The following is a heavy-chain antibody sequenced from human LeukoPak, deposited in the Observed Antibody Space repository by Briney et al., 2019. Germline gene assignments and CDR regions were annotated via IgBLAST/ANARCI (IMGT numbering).Heavy chain of an antibody. J-gene: IGHJ3*02. V-gene: IGHV3-21*01. CDR1: GFTFSSYS. D-gene: IGHD1-26*01. CDR3: ARGAQSGGYSGPFDI. Sequence: GGSLRLSCAASGFTFSSYSMNWVRQAPGKGLEWVSSISSSSSYIYYADSVKGRFTISRDNSKNTLYLQMNSLRAEDTAVYYCARGAQSGGYSGPFDIWGQGTMVTVSS. CDR2: ISSSSSYI.